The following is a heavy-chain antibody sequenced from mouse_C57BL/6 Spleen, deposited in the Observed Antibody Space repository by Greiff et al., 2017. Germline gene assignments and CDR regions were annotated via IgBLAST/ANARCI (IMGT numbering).Heavy chain of an antibody. D-gene: IGHD2-4*01. Sequence: EVKLVESGGGLVKPGGSLKLSCAASGFTFSDYGMHWVRQAPEKGLEWVAYISSGCSTIYYADTVKGRFTISRDNAKNTLFLQMTSLRSEDTAMYYCARVSTMIKNYFDYWGQGTTLTVSS. CDR1: GFTFSDYG. J-gene: IGHJ2*01. V-gene: IGHV5-17*01. CDR2: ISSGCSTI. CDR3: ARVSTMIKNYFDY.